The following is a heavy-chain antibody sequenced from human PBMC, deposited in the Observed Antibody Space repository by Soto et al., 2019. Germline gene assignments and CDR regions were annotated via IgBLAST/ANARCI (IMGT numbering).Heavy chain of an antibody. CDR1: GFTFSSYG. CDR2: ISYDGSNK. V-gene: IGHV3-30*18. Sequence: GGSLRLSCAASGFTFSSYGMHWVRQAPGKGLEWVAVISYDGSNKYYADSVKGRFTISRDNSKNTLYLQMNSLRAEDTAVYYCAKDGDPHYGDCPDYWGQGTLVTVSS. J-gene: IGHJ4*02. D-gene: IGHD4-17*01. CDR3: AKDGDPHYGDCPDY.